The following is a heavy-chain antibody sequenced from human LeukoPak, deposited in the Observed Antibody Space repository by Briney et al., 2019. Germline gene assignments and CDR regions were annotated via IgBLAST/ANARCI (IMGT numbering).Heavy chain of an antibody. CDR2: ISNDGSKT. CDR1: GFTFSSSG. D-gene: IGHD2-21*01. V-gene: IGHV3-30*03. J-gene: IGHJ6*02. CDR3: AFFFKQKTAYEMDV. Sequence: GGSLRLSCAASGFTFSSSGMHSVRQAPGTGLDLGAVISNDGSKTYYADSVKGRFTISRDNAKNTLYLQMNSLRAEDTAVYYCAFFFKQKTAYEMDVWGQGTTVTVSS.